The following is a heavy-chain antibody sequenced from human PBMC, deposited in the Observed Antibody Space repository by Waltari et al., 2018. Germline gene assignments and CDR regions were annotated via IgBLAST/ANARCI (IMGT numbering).Heavy chain of an antibody. Sequence: EVQLVESGGGLVQPGRSLRLSCTTSGFTFGAHALSWFRQAPGKGLEWVGFIRSKIYGCTADYAASVKGRFTVSRDDSKSIAYLQMDSLKTEDTAVYYCSRVSASGDGMDVWGQGTTVTVSS. CDR1: GFTFGAHA. CDR3: SRVSASGDGMDV. D-gene: IGHD3-16*01. J-gene: IGHJ6*02. CDR2: IRSKIYGCTA. V-gene: IGHV3-49*03.